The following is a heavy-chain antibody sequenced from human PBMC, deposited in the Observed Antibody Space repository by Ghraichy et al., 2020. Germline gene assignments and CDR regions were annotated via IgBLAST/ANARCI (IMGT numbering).Heavy chain of an antibody. Sequence: SETLSLTCAVYGGSFSGYYWSWIRQPPGKGLEWIGEINHSGSTNYNPSLKSRVTISVDTSKNQFSLKLSSVTAADTAVYYCARSYCSGGSCYFRFDPWGQGTLVTVSS. V-gene: IGHV4-34*01. J-gene: IGHJ5*02. CDR1: GGSFSGYY. D-gene: IGHD2-15*01. CDR3: ARSYCSGGSCYFRFDP. CDR2: INHSGST.